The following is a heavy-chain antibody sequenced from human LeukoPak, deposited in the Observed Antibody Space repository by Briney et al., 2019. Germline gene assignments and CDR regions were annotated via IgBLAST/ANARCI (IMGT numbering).Heavy chain of an antibody. V-gene: IGHV3-7*04. D-gene: IGHD5-24*01. J-gene: IGHJ4*02. CDR3: TRVGYIDEGIDY. Sequence: GGSLRLSCVASGFPFSSYWMTWVCQAPGKGLEWVANIKQDGSKKSYVDSVKGRLTISRDNAKNSLYLQMNSLRAEDTAIYYCTRVGYIDEGIDYWGQGTLVTVSS. CDR2: IKQDGSKK. CDR1: GFPFSSYW.